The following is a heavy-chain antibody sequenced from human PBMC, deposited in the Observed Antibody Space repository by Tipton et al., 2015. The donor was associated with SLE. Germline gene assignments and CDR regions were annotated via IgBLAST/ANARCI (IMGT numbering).Heavy chain of an antibody. CDR2: ISSSSSYI. V-gene: IGHV3-21*01. CDR1: GFTFSSYW. J-gene: IGHJ3*02. Sequence: SLRLSCAASGFTFSSYWMNWVRQAPGKGLEWVSSISSSSSYIYYADSVKGRFTISRDNAKNSLYLQMNSLRAEDTAVYYCAREGDWGGAFDIWGQGTMVTVSS. D-gene: IGHD3/OR15-3a*01. CDR3: AREGDWGGAFDI.